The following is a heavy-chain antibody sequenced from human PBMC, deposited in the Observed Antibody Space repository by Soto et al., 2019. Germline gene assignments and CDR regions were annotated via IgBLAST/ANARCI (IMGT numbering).Heavy chain of an antibody. CDR1: GFTFDNYA. Sequence: EVQLMESGGGLVQPGRSLRLSCAASGFTFDNYAMHWVRQVPGKGLEWVSGISWNSGNIGYADSVKGRFTISRDNAQNSLYLQMNSLRSEDTAFYYCAKDHMAWAGLFDSWGQGTLVTGSS. V-gene: IGHV3-9*01. CDR3: AKDHMAWAGLFDS. D-gene: IGHD6-19*01. CDR2: ISWNSGNI. J-gene: IGHJ4*02.